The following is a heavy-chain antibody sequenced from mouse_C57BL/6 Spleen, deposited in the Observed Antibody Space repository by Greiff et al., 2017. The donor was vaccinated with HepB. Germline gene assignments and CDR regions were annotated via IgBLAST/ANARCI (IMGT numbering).Heavy chain of an antibody. Sequence: VQLQQSGPELVKPGASVKISCKASGYAFSSSWMNWVKQRPGKGLEWIGRIYPGDGDTNYNGKFKGKATLTADKSSSTAYMRLSSLTSEDSAVYFCARDYYSNLDYWGQGTTLTVSS. J-gene: IGHJ2*01. CDR1: GYAFSSSW. V-gene: IGHV1-82*01. CDR3: ARDYYSNLDY. D-gene: IGHD2-5*01. CDR2: IYPGDGDT.